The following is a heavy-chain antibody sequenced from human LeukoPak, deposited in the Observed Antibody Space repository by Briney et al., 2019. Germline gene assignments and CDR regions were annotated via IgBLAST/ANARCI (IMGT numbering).Heavy chain of an antibody. CDR1: GYTFTSYA. V-gene: IGHV1-18*01. CDR2: ISAYNGNT. D-gene: IGHD1-20*01. Sequence: ASVKVSCKASGYTFTSYAMHWVRQAPGQRLEWMGWISAYNGNTNYAQKLQGRVTMTTDTSTSTAYMELRSLRSDDTAVYYCARPGITGYQRAFDYWGQGTLVTVSS. J-gene: IGHJ4*02. CDR3: ARPGITGYQRAFDY.